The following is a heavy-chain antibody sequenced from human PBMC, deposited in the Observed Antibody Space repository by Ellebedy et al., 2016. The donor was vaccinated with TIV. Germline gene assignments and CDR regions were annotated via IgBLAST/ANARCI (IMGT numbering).Heavy chain of an antibody. CDR1: GGSISSSY. Sequence: SETLSLXCTVSGGSISSSYFIWIRQSAGKGLEWIGRMYTSGTTHRNPSLKSRVSMSLDTSTNQFSLRLNSVTAADTAVYYCATSRDGYKIDPWGQGTLVTVSS. CDR3: ATSRDGYKIDP. CDR2: MYTSGTT. D-gene: IGHD5-24*01. V-gene: IGHV4-4*07. J-gene: IGHJ5*02.